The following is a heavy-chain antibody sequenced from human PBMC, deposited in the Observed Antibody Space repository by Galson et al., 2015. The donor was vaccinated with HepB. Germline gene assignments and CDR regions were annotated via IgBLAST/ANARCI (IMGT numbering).Heavy chain of an antibody. Sequence: SVKVSCKASGFPFTAHYIQWVRQAPGQGLEWMGWIFPKNGDTTYAQKFQGRVTMSMDTSITTVYMELNSLISDDTAVYYCARDRPHNWFDPWGQGTLVTVSS. J-gene: IGHJ5*02. V-gene: IGHV1-2*02. CDR1: GFPFTAHY. CDR3: ARDRPHNWFDP. CDR2: IFPKNGDT.